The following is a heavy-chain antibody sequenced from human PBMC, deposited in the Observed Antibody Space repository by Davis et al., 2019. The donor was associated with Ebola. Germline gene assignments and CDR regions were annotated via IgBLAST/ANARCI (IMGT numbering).Heavy chain of an antibody. Sequence: ASVKVSCKASGYTFTSYGISWVRQAPGQGLEWMGWISAYNGNTNYAQKLQGRVTMTTDTSTSTAYMELSSLRSEDTAVYYCATASPVSIDSSGYLDAFDIWGQGTMVTVSS. CDR3: ATASPVSIDSSGYLDAFDI. D-gene: IGHD3-22*01. V-gene: IGHV1-18*01. CDR1: GYTFTSYG. J-gene: IGHJ3*02. CDR2: ISAYNGNT.